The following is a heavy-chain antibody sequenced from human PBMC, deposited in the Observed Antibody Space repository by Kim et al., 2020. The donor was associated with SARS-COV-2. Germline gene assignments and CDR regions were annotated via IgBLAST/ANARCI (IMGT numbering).Heavy chain of an antibody. J-gene: IGHJ4*02. CDR2: INHSGST. V-gene: IGHV4-34*01. CDR1: GGSFSGYY. Sequence: SETLSLTCAVYGGSFSGYYWSWIRQPPGKGLEWIGEINHSGSTNYNPSLKSRVTISVDTSKNQFSLKLSSVTAADTAVYYCARDLSGSYGGGFDYWGQGTLVTVSS. CDR3: ARDLSGSYGGGFDY. D-gene: IGHD1-26*01.